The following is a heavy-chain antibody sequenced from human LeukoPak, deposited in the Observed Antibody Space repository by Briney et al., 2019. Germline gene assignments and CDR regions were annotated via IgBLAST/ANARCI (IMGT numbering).Heavy chain of an antibody. CDR2: ISYDTNNE. V-gene: IGHV3-30-3*01. Sequence: GGPLTLPCAASGFHHEDYPAHWLRQAPGEGGEWGAHISYDTNNEYYADSVKGRFTISRDNSKNTLYLQMNSLRADDTAVYYCARFMVRGVTVTFGGLGPGDAFDIWGQGTMVAVSS. CDR1: GFHHEDYP. CDR3: ARFMVRGVTVTFGGLGPGDAFDI. J-gene: IGHJ3*02. D-gene: IGHD3-10*01.